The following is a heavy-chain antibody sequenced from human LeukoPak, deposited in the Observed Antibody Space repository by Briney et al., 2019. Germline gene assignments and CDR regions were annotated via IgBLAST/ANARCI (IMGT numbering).Heavy chain of an antibody. CDR1: GGPISSDRFY. CDR3: ARVPDWTYVPDY. J-gene: IGHJ4*02. D-gene: IGHD3-16*01. CDR2: IKSSNT. Sequence: SETLSLTCTVSGGPISSDRFYWTWVRQPAGKGLEWIGRIKSSNTNYNPSLKSRVSISLDTSTNQFSLKLSSLTAADTAVYYCARVPDWTYVPDYWGQGTLVTVSS. V-gene: IGHV4-61*02.